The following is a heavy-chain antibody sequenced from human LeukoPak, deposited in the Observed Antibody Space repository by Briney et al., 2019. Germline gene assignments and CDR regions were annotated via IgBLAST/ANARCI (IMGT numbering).Heavy chain of an antibody. V-gene: IGHV1-2*02. Sequence: ASVKVSCKASGYTFTGYYMHWVRQAPGQGLEWMGWINPNSGGTNYAQKFQGRVTMTRDTSISTAYMELSRLRSDDTAVYYCARATYYDFWSGYYLLMDYWGQGTLVTVSS. CDR1: GYTFTGYY. CDR2: INPNSGGT. CDR3: ARATYYDFWSGYYLLMDY. D-gene: IGHD3-3*01. J-gene: IGHJ4*02.